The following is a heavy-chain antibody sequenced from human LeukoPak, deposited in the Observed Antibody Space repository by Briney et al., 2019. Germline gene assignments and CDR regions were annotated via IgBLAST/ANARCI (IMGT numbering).Heavy chain of an antibody. CDR2: IYHSGST. Sequence: SETLSLTCAVSGGSISSGGYSWSWIRQPPGKGLEWIGYIYHSGSTYYNPSLKSRVTISVDRSKNQFSLKLSSVTAADTAVYYCARVHRPGHYYYYYGMDVWGQGTTVTVSS. CDR1: GGSISSGGYS. V-gene: IGHV4-30-2*01. J-gene: IGHJ6*02. CDR3: ARVHRPGHYYYYYGMDV. D-gene: IGHD2-21*01.